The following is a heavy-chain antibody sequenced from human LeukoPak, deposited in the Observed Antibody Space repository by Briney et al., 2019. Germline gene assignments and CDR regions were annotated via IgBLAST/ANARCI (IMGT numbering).Heavy chain of an antibody. D-gene: IGHD6-6*01. Sequence: SQTLSLTCAISGDSVSSNSAAWNWIRQSPSRGLEWLGRTYYRSKWYNDYAVSVKSRITINPDTSKNQFSLQLNSVTPEDTAVYYCARDRSIAARRANYYYYYYMDVWGKGTTVTVSS. V-gene: IGHV6-1*01. J-gene: IGHJ6*03. CDR1: GDSVSSNSAA. CDR3: ARDRSIAARRANYYYYYYMDV. CDR2: TYYRSKWYN.